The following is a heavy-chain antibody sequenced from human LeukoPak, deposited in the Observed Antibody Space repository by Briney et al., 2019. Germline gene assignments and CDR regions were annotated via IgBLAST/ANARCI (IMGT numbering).Heavy chain of an antibody. CDR1: GFTFSSYS. CDR2: ISSTSSLI. D-gene: IGHD2-21*01. J-gene: IGHJ4*02. CDR3: ARDPIPGPSDY. V-gene: IGHV3-48*01. Sequence: GGSLRLSCAASGFTFSSYSMNWVRQAPGKGLEWVSYISSTSSLIKYADSVKGRFTISRDNAKNSLYLQMNSLRAEDTAVYYCARDPIPGPSDYWGQGTLVTVSS.